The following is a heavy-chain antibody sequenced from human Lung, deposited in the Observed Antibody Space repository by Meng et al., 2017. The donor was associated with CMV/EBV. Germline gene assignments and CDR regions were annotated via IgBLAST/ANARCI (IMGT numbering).Heavy chain of an antibody. CDR3: ASIAAAGDTPFDY. Sequence: SETLSLXXAVYGGSFSGYYWSWIRQPPGKGLEWIGEINHSGSTNYNPSLKSRVTISVDTSKNQFSLKLSSVTAADTAVYYCASIAAAGDTPFDYWPGNPGHRLL. CDR1: GGSFSGYY. J-gene: IGHJ4*02. CDR2: INHSGST. D-gene: IGHD6-13*01. V-gene: IGHV4-34*01.